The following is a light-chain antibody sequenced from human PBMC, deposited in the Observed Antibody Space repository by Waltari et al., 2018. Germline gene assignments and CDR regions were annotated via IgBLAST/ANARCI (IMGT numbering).Light chain of an antibody. V-gene: IGKV1-39*01. CDR2: TEC. CDR3: HQIYSTLGDT. Sequence: DIQLTQSPSSLSASVGDRVTITCRASQSISSYLNWYKQKPGKAPKLLIYTECSLEGGVPSRFSGSGYGTDYTLTISNLQPEDFATYYCHQIYSTLGDTFGQGTKLEIK. J-gene: IGKJ2*01. CDR1: QSISSY.